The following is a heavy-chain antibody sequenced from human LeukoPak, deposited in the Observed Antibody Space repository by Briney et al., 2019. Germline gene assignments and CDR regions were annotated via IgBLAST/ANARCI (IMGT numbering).Heavy chain of an antibody. CDR3: TTARRASSSLDY. CDR1: GFTFSSYA. J-gene: IGHJ4*02. Sequence: GGSLRLPCAASGFTFSSYAMSWVRQAPGKGLEWIGHIRGKADGGTPDYAAPVKGKFTISRDDSKSTLFLKMDSLQIEDTAVYYCTTARRASSSLDYWGQGTLVTVSS. D-gene: IGHD5-24*01. CDR2: IRGKADGGTP. V-gene: IGHV3-15*01.